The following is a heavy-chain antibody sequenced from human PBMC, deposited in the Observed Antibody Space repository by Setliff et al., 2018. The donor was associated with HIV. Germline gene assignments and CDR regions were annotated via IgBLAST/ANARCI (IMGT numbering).Heavy chain of an antibody. V-gene: IGHV7-4-1*02. Sequence: ASVKVSCKASGYTFINYAMNWVRQAPGQGLEWMGWINTNTGSPTYAQAFTGRFVFSVDTSVTTAYPQISSLKAEDTAVYYCARALYGDYGGDINWFDPWGQGTLVTVSS. CDR2: INTNTGSP. CDR3: ARALYGDYGGDINWFDP. CDR1: GYTFINYA. J-gene: IGHJ5*02. D-gene: IGHD4-17*01.